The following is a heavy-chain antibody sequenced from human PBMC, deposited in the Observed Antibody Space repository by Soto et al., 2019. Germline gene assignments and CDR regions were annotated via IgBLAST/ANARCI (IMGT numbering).Heavy chain of an antibody. CDR3: AKDFYGSYEY. V-gene: IGHV1-2*02. D-gene: IGHD3-10*01. Sequence: QVQLVQAGGEVKKTGASVKVSCKASGYTFSDYVLHWVRQAPGQGFEWMGWINPKNGDTHYTQNFQGRVTMTRDTSITTAYLDLSSLSSDDTAVYYCAKDFYGSYEYWGQGTPVTVSS. CDR2: INPKNGDT. J-gene: IGHJ4*02. CDR1: GYTFSDYV.